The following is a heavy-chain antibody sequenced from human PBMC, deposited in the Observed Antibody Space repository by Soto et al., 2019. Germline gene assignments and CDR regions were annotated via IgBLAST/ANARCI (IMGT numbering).Heavy chain of an antibody. CDR3: ARAPPQNYDFWSGRYFQH. D-gene: IGHD3-3*01. CDR1: GGSFSGYY. Sequence: SETLSLTCAVYGGSFSGYYWSWIRQPPGKGLEWIGEINHSGSTNYNPSLKSRVTISVDTSKNQFSLKLSSVTAADTAVYYCARAPPQNYDFWSGRYFQHWGQGTLVTVS. J-gene: IGHJ1*01. V-gene: IGHV4-34*01. CDR2: INHSGST.